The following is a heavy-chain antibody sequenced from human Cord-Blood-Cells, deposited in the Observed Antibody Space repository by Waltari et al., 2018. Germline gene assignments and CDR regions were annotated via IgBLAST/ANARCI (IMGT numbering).Heavy chain of an antibody. V-gene: IGHV5-51*01. Sequence: EVQLVQSGAEVKKPGESLKISCKGSGYSFTSYWIGWVRQMPGKGLEWVGFIYPGDSATRYSPSFQSQVTISADKSISTAYLQWSSLKASDTAMYYCARTDSSGYRYYYYYGMDVWGQGTTVTVSS. D-gene: IGHD3-22*01. CDR3: ARTDSSGYRYYYYYGMDV. CDR2: IYPGDSAT. CDR1: GYSFTSYW. J-gene: IGHJ6*02.